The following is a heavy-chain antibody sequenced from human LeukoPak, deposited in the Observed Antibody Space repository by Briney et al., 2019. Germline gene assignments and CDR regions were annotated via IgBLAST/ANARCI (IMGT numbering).Heavy chain of an antibody. CDR1: GFTFSSYG. D-gene: IGHD5-18*01. CDR2: ISFDGSDK. J-gene: IGHJ4*02. Sequence: PGGSLRLSCAASGFTFSSYGMHWVRQAPGKGLEWVAVISFDGSDKYYADSVKGRFTISRDNSKNTLYLQMNSLRAEGTAVYYCAKDQRWLDHFDYWGQGTLVTVSS. V-gene: IGHV3-30*18. CDR3: AKDQRWLDHFDY.